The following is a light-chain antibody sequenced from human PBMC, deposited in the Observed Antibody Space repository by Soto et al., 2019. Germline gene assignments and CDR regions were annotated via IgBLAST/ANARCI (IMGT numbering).Light chain of an antibody. J-gene: IGLJ3*02. V-gene: IGLV1-44*01. Sequence: QSVLTQPPSASGTPGQRVTISCSGSSSNIGSNTVNWYQQVPGTAPKLLIYSNNQRPSGVPDRFSGSKSGTSASLATSGLQSEDEADYYCAAWDDSLNGGVFGGGTKLTVL. CDR3: AAWDDSLNGGV. CDR2: SNN. CDR1: SSNIGSNT.